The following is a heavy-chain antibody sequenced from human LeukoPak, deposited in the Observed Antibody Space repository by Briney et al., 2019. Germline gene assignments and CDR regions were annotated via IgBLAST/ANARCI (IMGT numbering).Heavy chain of an antibody. D-gene: IGHD1/OR15-1a*01. Sequence: GGSLRLSCAASGFTFSSYSMNWVRQAPGKGLEWVSSISSSSSYIYYADSVKGRFTISRDNAKNSLYLQMNSLRAEDTAVYYCARDWNKVRPYYFDYWGQGTLVTASS. V-gene: IGHV3-21*01. CDR1: GFTFSSYS. J-gene: IGHJ4*02. CDR2: ISSSSSYI. CDR3: ARDWNKVRPYYFDY.